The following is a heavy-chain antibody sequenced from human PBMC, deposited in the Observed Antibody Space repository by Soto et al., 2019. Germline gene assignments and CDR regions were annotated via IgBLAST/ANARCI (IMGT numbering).Heavy chain of an antibody. CDR2: IYYSGST. CDR3: ARDYHSGGAFDI. J-gene: IGHJ3*02. D-gene: IGHD6-19*01. V-gene: IGHV4-59*01. CDR1: GGSISSYD. Sequence: SETLSLTCTVSGGSISSYDWSWIRQPPWKGLEWIGYIYYSGSTNYNPSLKSRVTISVDTSKNQFSLKLSSVTAADTAVYYCARDYHSGGAFDIWGQGTMVT.